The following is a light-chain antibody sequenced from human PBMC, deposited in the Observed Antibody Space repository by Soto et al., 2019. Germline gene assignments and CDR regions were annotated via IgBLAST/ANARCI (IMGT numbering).Light chain of an antibody. CDR1: QSVLYSSDNKNY. V-gene: IGKV4-1*01. Sequence: DIVMTQSADSLAVSLGERATINCKSSQSVLYSSDNKNYLAWYQHKPGQPPKLLIYWASTPESGVPDRFSGSGSGTDFTLTISSLQAEDVAVYYCQQYYSTPYTFGQGTKLEIK. CDR3: QQYYSTPYT. CDR2: WAS. J-gene: IGKJ2*01.